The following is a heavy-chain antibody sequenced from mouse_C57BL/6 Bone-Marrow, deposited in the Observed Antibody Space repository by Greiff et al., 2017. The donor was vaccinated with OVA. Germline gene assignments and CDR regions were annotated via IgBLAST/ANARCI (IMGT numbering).Heavy chain of an antibody. J-gene: IGHJ4*01. V-gene: IGHV1-4*01. D-gene: IGHD1-2*01. Sequence: QVQLQQSGAELARPGASVKMSCKASGYTFTSYTMHWVKQRPGQGLEWIGYFNPSSGYTKYNQKFKDKATLTADKSSSTAYMQLRSLTSEDSAVYYCARRLTHPLYAMDYWGQGTSVTVSS. CDR1: GYTFTSYT. CDR3: ARRLTHPLYAMDY. CDR2: FNPSSGYT.